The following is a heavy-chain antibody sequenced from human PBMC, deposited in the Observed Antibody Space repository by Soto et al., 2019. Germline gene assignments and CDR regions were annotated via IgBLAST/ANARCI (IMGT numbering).Heavy chain of an antibody. Sequence: GGSLRLSCAASGFTFSSYAMSWVRQAPGRGLEWVSGISGSGGSTYYTDSVKGRFTISRDNSKNTLSLQMNSLRAEDTAIYYCARATATAGTSSWFDPWGQGALITVSS. CDR1: GFTFSSYA. CDR2: ISGSGGST. V-gene: IGHV3-23*01. D-gene: IGHD6-13*01. CDR3: ARATATAGTSSWFDP. J-gene: IGHJ5*02.